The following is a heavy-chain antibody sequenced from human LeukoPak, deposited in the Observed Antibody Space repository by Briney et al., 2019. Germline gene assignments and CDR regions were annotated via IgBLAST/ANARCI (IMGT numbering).Heavy chain of an antibody. Sequence: SVKVSRKASGYSLTDYYIHWVRQAPGQGVEWMEWINPNSGETNYEQQSQGRVTMTRDKSINTVYIEPSRFSSDDHAVVYWATANQAGGDYWGQGTMVTVSS. CDR3: ATANQAGGDY. CDR2: INPNSGET. J-gene: IGHJ4*02. CDR1: GYSLTDYY. V-gene: IGHV1-2*02. D-gene: IGHD3-16*01.